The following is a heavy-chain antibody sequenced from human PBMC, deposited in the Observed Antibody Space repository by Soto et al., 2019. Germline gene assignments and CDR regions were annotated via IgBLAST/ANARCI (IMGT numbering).Heavy chain of an antibody. CDR2: ITGSGSNT. D-gene: IGHD3-10*01. CDR3: GKMAWLGDLSGHDF. CDR1: GFTFRNYV. Sequence: EVQLLESGGGLVQPGGSLRLPCAASGFTFRNYVRTWVRQAPGKGLEWLSTITGSGSNTYYTESGRGRFVISRSNSKDTLYLKMDRLEDEDTAVYECGKMAWLGDLSGHDFWGQGTLVTVSS. V-gene: IGHV3-23*01. J-gene: IGHJ4*02.